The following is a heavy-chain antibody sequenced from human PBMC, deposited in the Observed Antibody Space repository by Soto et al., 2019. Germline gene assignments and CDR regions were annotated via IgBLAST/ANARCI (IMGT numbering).Heavy chain of an antibody. CDR3: VRVGPDYEWDY. V-gene: IGHV1-69*02. CDR1: GGTFSSYT. CDR2: IIPILGIA. D-gene: IGHD4-17*01. J-gene: IGHJ4*02. Sequence: QVQLVQSGAEVKKPGSSVKVSCKASGGTFSSYTISWVRQAPGQGLEWMGRIIPILGIANYAQKFQGRVTITADKSTSTAYVELSSLRSEDTAVYYCVRVGPDYEWDYWGQGTLVTVSS.